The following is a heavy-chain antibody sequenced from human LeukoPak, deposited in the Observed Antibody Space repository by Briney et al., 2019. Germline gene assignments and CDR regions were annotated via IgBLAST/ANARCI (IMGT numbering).Heavy chain of an antibody. D-gene: IGHD1-26*01. CDR3: AKVRSPAFYFDY. CDR1: GFTFSSYA. Sequence: GGSLRLSCAASGFTFSSYAMSWVRQAPGKGLEWVSAISGSGGSTYYADSVKGRFTISRDNSKNTLYLRMNSLRAEDTAVYYCAKVRSPAFYFDYWGQGTLVTVSS. CDR2: ISGSGGST. J-gene: IGHJ4*02. V-gene: IGHV3-23*01.